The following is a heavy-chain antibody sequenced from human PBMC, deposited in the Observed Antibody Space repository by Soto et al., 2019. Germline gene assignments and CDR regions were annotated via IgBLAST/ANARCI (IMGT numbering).Heavy chain of an antibody. J-gene: IGHJ4*02. CDR3: ARIGIEYCCGGSCYVDH. D-gene: IGHD2-15*01. V-gene: IGHV1-69*15. CDR1: GGTFSTYA. CDR2: IIPVYGTT. Sequence: QVQLVQSGAEVNKPGSSVKVSCKSSGGTFSTYAITWVRQAPGQGLEWMGTIIPVYGTTYNAQKFQGRVTSTADGSTIAAYMELSSLRSVDTAGYCCARIGIEYCCGGSCYVDHWAREPWSPSP.